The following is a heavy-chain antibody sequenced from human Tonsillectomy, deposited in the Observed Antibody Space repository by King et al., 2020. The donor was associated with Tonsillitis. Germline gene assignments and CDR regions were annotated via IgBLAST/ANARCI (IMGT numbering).Heavy chain of an antibody. CDR1: GFTFRGSA. J-gene: IGHJ3*02. CDR2: IRSKANSYAT. CDR3: TRPGGSGTRWAFDI. Sequence: VQLVESGGGLVQPGGALKLSCAASGFTFRGSAIHWVRQASGKGLGWVGRIRSKANSYATAYAASVKGRFTISRDDSKKTAYLQMNSLKTEDTAVYYCTRPGGSGTRWAFDIWGQGTMVTVSS. V-gene: IGHV3-73*01. D-gene: IGHD3-10*01.